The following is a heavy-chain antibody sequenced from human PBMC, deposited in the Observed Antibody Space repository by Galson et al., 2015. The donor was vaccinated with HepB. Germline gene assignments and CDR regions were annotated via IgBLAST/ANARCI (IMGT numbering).Heavy chain of an antibody. D-gene: IGHD3-16*01. CDR1: GYTFTSYT. V-gene: IGHV1-3*01. J-gene: IGHJ3*02. Sequence: SVKVSCKASGYTFTSYTIHWVRQAPGQRLEWMGWINAGNGNTKYSQKFQGRVTFTRDTSASTAYMELSSLRSEDTAVYYCARKIKGGDALDIWGQGTMVIVSS. CDR3: ARKIKGGDALDI. CDR2: INAGNGNT.